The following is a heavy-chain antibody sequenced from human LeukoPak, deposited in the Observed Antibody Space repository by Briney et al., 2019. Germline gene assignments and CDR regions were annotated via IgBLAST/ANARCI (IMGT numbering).Heavy chain of an antibody. J-gene: IGHJ4*02. V-gene: IGHV3-23*01. Sequence: GGSLRLSCATSGFTFSSYAMSWVRQAPGKGLDWVSAISGSGGSTYYADSVKGRFTVSRDNSKNTLYLQMNSLRAEDTAVYYYAKDTDDSSGYDYWGQGTLVTVSS. D-gene: IGHD3-22*01. CDR1: GFTFSSYA. CDR3: AKDTDDSSGYDY. CDR2: ISGSGGST.